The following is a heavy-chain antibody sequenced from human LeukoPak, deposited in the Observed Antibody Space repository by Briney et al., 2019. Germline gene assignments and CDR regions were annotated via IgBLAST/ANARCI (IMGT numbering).Heavy chain of an antibody. Sequence: SETLSLTCTVSGGSISSYYWSWIRQPPGKGLEWIGYIYYSGSTNYNPSLKSRVTISVDTSKNQFSLKLGSVTAADTAVYYCARNQDYYDSREYFDYWGQGTLVTVSS. J-gene: IGHJ4*02. V-gene: IGHV4-59*01. D-gene: IGHD3-22*01. CDR2: IYYSGST. CDR1: GGSISSYY. CDR3: ARNQDYYDSREYFDY.